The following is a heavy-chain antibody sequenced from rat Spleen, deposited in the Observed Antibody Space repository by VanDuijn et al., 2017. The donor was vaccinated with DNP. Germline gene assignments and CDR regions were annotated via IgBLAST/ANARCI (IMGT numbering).Heavy chain of an antibody. CDR2: ISSGEKT. D-gene: IGHD1-6*01. CDR1: GFSLTSYA. V-gene: IGHV2-6*01. J-gene: IGHJ1*01. CDR3: TRVLYNGYQRHYWSFDF. Sequence: QVRLRESGPGLVQPSHTLSLTCTVSGFSLTSYAVSWVRQPPGKGLEWIAAISSGEKTYYKPVLQSRLSISRDTSKSQVFLKMNSLQTEDTAIYFCTRVLYNGYQRHYWSFDFWGPGTMVTVSS.